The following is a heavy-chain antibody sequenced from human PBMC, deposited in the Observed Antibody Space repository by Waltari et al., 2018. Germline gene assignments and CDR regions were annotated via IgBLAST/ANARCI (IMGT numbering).Heavy chain of an antibody. J-gene: IGHJ4*02. CDR2: VEPEDGET. D-gene: IGHD6-13*01. CDR1: GYTFTDYS. V-gene: IGHV1-69-2*01. CDR3: AAEGYGRSWLDY. Sequence: EVQLVQSGAEVKKPGATVKISCKASGYTFTDYSMHWVQQAPGKGLEWMGRVEPEDGETIYAEKFQGSATITADTSTDTAYMELSSLRSEDTAVYYRAAEGYGRSWLDYWGQGTLVTVSS.